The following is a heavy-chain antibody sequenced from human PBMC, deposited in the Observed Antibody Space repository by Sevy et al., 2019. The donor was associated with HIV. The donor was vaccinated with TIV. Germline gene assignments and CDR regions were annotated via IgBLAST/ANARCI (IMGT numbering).Heavy chain of an antibody. J-gene: IGHJ5*02. CDR2: IYYSGST. Sequence: SETLSLTCTVSGGSISSYYWSWIRQPPGKGLEWIGYIYYSGSTNYNPSLKSRVTISVDTSKNQFSLKLSSVTAADTAVCYCARLGYDSSGSVNWFDPWGQGTLVTVSS. CDR1: GGSISSYY. V-gene: IGHV4-59*12. D-gene: IGHD3-22*01. CDR3: ARLGYDSSGSVNWFDP.